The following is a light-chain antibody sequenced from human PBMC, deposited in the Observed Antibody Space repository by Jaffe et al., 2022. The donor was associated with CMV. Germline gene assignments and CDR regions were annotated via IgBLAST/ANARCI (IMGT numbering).Light chain of an antibody. J-gene: IGLJ3*02. CDR2: VNSDGSH. Sequence: QLVLTQSPSASASLGASVKLTCTLSSGHSNYAIAWHQQQPEKGPRYLMNVNSDGSHNKVDGIPDRFSGSSSGAERYLTISSLQSEDEADYYCQTWGTAIRVFGGGTKLTVL. CDR1: SGHSNYA. V-gene: IGLV4-69*01. CDR3: QTWGTAIRV.